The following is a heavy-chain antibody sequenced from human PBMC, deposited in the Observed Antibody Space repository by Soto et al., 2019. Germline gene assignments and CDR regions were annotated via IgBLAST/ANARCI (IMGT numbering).Heavy chain of an antibody. D-gene: IGHD5-12*01. J-gene: IGHJ4*02. CDR3: ARDREAYSGFDYPAY. CDR1: GFIFSSYA. V-gene: IGHV3-30-3*01. Sequence: VQLLESGGGSVQPGGSLRLSCEASGFIFSSYAMHWVRHVPGKGLEWVALISYDGNNKYYAVSVRGRFTISRDNSKKTLYLQMNSLRPEDTAVYYCARDREAYSGFDYPAYWGQGTLVTVSS. CDR2: ISYDGNNK.